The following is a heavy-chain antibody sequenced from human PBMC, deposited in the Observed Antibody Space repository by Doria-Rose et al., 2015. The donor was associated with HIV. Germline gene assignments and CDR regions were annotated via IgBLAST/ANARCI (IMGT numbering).Heavy chain of an antibody. CDR2: IYTSGST. D-gene: IGHD1-26*01. CDR3: ARVGFTGSAEYFQH. Sequence: NWIRQPAGKGLEWIGHIYTSGSTNYNPSLKSRVTISVDTSKNQFSLKLRSVTAADTAVYYCARVGFTGSAEYFQHWGQGTLVTISS. J-gene: IGHJ1*01. V-gene: IGHV4-61*09.